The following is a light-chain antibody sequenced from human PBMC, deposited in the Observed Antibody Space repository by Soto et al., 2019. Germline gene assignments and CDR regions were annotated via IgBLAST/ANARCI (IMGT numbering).Light chain of an antibody. V-gene: IGKV3-20*01. Sequence: EIVLTQSPGTLSLSPGERDTLSCRASQSVSSSYLAWYQQKPGQAPRLLIYGASSRATGIPDRFSGSGSGTDVTLTISRLEPEDVAVYYFQQYGSSPLTFGPGTKVDIK. CDR2: GAS. CDR1: QSVSSSY. J-gene: IGKJ3*01. CDR3: QQYGSSPLT.